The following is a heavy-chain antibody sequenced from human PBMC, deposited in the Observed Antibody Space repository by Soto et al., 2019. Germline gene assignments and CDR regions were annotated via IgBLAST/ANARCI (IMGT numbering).Heavy chain of an antibody. D-gene: IGHD6-13*01. V-gene: IGHV3-23*01. CDR3: AKTPPGYSSSSHYFDY. J-gene: IGHJ4*02. CDR2: ISGSGGST. Sequence: PGGSLRLSCAASGFTFSSYAMSWVRQAPGKGLEWVSAISGSGGSTYYADSVKGRFTISRDNSKNTLYLQMNSLRAEDTAVYYCAKTPPGYSSSSHYFDYWGQGTLVTVSS. CDR1: GFTFSSYA.